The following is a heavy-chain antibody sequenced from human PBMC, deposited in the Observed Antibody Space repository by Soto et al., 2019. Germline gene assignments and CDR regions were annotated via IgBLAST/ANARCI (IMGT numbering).Heavy chain of an antibody. J-gene: IGHJ6*02. CDR1: GFSFSTYG. CDR3: AKESVESTYSYYGMDV. CDR2: VSFDAKNK. D-gene: IGHD4-4*01. V-gene: IGHV3-30*18. Sequence: QVQLVESGGGVVQPGRSLRLSCAASGFSFSTYGMHWVRQAPGKGLEWVAVVSFDAKNKYYIDSVEGRFTISRDNSKNMLYLQMNSLRREDTAVYYCAKESVESTYSYYGMDVWGPGTTVTVS.